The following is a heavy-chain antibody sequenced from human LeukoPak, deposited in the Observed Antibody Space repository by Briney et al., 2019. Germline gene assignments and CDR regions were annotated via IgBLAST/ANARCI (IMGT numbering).Heavy chain of an antibody. CDR2: ISYDGSNK. CDR3: AKVAGVYYYMDV. V-gene: IGHV3-30*18. J-gene: IGHJ6*03. D-gene: IGHD3-10*01. CDR1: GFTFSSYG. Sequence: GGSLRLSCAASGFTFSSYGMHWVRQAPGKGLEWVAVISYDGSNKYYADSVKGRFTISRDNSKNTLYLQMNSLRAEDTAVYYCAKVAGVYYYMDVWGKGTTVTVSS.